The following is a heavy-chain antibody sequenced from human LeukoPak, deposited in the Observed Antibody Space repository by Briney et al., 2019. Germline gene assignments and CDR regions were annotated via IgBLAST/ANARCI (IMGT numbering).Heavy chain of an antibody. CDR3: AVQRTLWQQVLDH. J-gene: IGHJ4*02. Sequence: GGSLRLSCAASGFTFSSYSMNWVRQAPGKGLEWVSYISSSGSTIYYADSVKGRFTISRDNAKNSLYLQMNSLRAEDTAVYYCAVQRTLWQQVLDHWGQGTLVTVSS. D-gene: IGHD6-13*01. CDR1: GFTFSSYS. CDR2: ISSSGSTI. V-gene: IGHV3-48*04.